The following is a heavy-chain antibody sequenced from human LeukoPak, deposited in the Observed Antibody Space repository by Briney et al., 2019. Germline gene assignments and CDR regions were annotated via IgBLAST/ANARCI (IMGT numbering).Heavy chain of an antibody. CDR1: GGSF. Sequence: SKTLSLTCAVYGGSFRRPPGKGLAWIGSIYYSGSTYYNPSLKSRVTISVDTSKNQFSLKLSSVTAADTAVYYCARHRVGITRDFDYWGQGTLVTVSS. V-gene: IGHV4-39*01. J-gene: IGHJ4*02. D-gene: IGHD1-26*01. CDR2: IYYSGST. CDR3: ARHRVGITRDFDY.